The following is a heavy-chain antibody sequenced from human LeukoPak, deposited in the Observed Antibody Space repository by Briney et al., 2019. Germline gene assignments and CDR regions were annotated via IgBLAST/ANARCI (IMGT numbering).Heavy chain of an antibody. D-gene: IGHD5-12*01. CDR2: ISWSSGSI. V-gene: IGHV3-9*01. CDR1: GFTFDDYA. Sequence: GGSLRLSCAASGFTFDDYAMHWVRQAPGKGLEWVSGISWSSGSIGYADSVKGRFTISRDNAKNSLYLQMNSLRAEDTALYYCAKDGGGWLRMGPYFDYWGQGTLVTVSS. J-gene: IGHJ4*02. CDR3: AKDGGGWLRMGPYFDY.